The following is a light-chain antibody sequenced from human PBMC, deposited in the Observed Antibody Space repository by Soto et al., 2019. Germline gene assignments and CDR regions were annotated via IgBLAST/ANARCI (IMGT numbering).Light chain of an antibody. V-gene: IGKV3-15*01. Sequence: ERVMTQSPATLSVSPGXTVTLSCRASQSVSSYLAWYQQKPGQSPRLLIYGASTRATGIPARFSGSGSETEFTLTISSLQSEDFAVYYCQQYNNWPETFGQGTKVDIK. CDR2: GAS. CDR1: QSVSSY. J-gene: IGKJ1*01. CDR3: QQYNNWPET.